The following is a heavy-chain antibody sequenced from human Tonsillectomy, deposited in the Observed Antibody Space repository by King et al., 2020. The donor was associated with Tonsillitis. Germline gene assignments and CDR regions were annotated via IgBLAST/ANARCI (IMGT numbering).Heavy chain of an antibody. CDR3: GGYEGGVFDP. D-gene: IGHD2-15*01. Sequence: VQLQESGPGLVKPSQTLSLTCTVSGGSISGGTYYWSWICQHPGKGLEWIGYIYYSGNTYYNPSLKSRLTISVDTSKNQFSLKFRSVTAADTAVYYCGGYEGGVFDPWGQGTLVTVSS. J-gene: IGHJ5*02. V-gene: IGHV4-31*03. CDR2: IYYSGNT. CDR1: GGSISGGTYY.